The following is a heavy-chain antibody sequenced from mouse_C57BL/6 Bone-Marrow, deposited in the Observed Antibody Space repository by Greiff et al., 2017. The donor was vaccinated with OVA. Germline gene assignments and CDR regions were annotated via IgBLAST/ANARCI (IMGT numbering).Heavy chain of an antibody. V-gene: IGHV1-53*01. CDR1: GYTFTSYW. J-gene: IGHJ2*01. Sequence: VHVKQSGTELVKPGASVKLSCKASGYTFTSYWMHWVKQRPGQGLEWIGNINPSNGGTNYNEKFKSKATLTVDKSSSTAYMQLSSLTSEDSAVYYCARYGLRSYYFDYWGQGTTLTVSS. CDR3: ARYGLRSYYFDY. CDR2: INPSNGGT. D-gene: IGHD2-2*01.